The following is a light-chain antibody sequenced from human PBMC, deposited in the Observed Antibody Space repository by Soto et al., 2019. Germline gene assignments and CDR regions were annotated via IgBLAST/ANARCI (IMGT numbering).Light chain of an antibody. CDR2: DVS. CDR3: SSYTSSSTPWV. Sequence: HSVLTQPTSVSGSPGQSITISCTGTSSDVGGYNYVSWYQHHPGKAPKLMTCDVSDRPSGVSNRFSGSKSGNTASLTISGLQAEDEADYYCSSYTSSSTPWVFGTGTKVTVL. J-gene: IGLJ1*01. CDR1: SSDVGGYNY. V-gene: IGLV2-14*03.